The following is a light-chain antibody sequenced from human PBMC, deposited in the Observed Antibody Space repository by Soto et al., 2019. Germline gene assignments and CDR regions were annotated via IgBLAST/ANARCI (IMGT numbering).Light chain of an antibody. CDR2: KAS. CDR1: QSVSGW. V-gene: IGKV1-5*03. CDR3: QQYNSYSAT. J-gene: IGKJ1*01. Sequence: DIQMTQSPSTLSASVGDTVTVTCRASQSVSGWVAWYQQRPGEEHRMLIAKASTLESWVPSRFNGIGSGTHFTLTITSLQPDDSATYYCQQYNSYSATFGQGTKVDIK.